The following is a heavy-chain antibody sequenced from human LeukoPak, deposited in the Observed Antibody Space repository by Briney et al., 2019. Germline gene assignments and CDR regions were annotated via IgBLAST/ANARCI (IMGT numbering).Heavy chain of an antibody. D-gene: IGHD6-6*01. CDR1: GGSFSGYY. V-gene: IGHV4-34*01. Sequence: SETLSLTCAVYGGSFSGYYWSWIRQPPGKGLEWIGEINHSGSTNYNPSLKSRLTISVDTSKNQFSLNLNSVTAADTAVYYCARSRRTAVFDPWGQGILVTVSS. CDR3: ARSRRTAVFDP. J-gene: IGHJ5*02. CDR2: INHSGST.